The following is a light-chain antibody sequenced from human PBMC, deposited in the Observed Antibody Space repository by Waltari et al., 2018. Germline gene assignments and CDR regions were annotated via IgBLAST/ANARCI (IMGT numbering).Light chain of an antibody. Sequence: QSALTQPASVSGSPGQSITISCTGTSSDVGGYNYVSWYPQHPGKAPKLMIYDVTKRPSGVSTRFSGSKSGNTASLTISGLQAEDEADYYCSSFTSSSTLRVFGGGTKLTVL. CDR3: SSFTSSSTLRV. J-gene: IGLJ3*02. CDR2: DVT. V-gene: IGLV2-14*01. CDR1: SSDVGGYNY.